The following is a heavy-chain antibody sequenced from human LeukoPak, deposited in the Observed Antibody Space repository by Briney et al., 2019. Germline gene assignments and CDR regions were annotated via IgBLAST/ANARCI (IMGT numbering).Heavy chain of an antibody. V-gene: IGHV4-4*07. CDR3: ARVTESYGSGRRHNYYYYYMDV. CDR1: GGSISSYY. D-gene: IGHD3-10*01. J-gene: IGHJ6*03. CDR2: IYTSGST. Sequence: KPSETLSLTCTVSGGSISSYYWSWIRQPAGKGLEWIGRIYTSGSTNYNPSLKSRVTMSVDTSKNQFSLKLNSMTAADTAVYYCARVTESYGSGRRHNYYYYYMDVWGKGTTVTISS.